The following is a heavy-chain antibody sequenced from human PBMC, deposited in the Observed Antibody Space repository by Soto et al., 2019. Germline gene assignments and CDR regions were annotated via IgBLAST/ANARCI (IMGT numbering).Heavy chain of an antibody. CDR3: ARATGTLRSRNCDY. J-gene: IGHJ4*02. V-gene: IGHV4-31*02. Sequence: SETLSLTCSVSGGSISTVGHYWTWIRQPPGKGLEWIGSIYHTGSTYYSKSLRSRLTMSVDTSKSQFSLRLSSVTAADTAVYYCARATGTLRSRNCDYWGKGSLVTVSS. CDR1: GGSISTVGHY. D-gene: IGHD1-1*01. CDR2: IYHTGST.